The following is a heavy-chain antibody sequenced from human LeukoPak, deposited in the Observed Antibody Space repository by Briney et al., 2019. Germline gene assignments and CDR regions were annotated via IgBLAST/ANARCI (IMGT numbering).Heavy chain of an antibody. CDR1: GYTFTGYF. J-gene: IGHJ4*02. Sequence: GASVKMSCRVSGYTFTGYFIHWVRQAPGQGLEWMGWINANSGDTNYAQKFQGRVTMTRDTSISTAYMELSRLRSDDTAVYYCARTGSVTAIRLGYWGQGTLVTVSS. CDR2: INANSGDT. V-gene: IGHV1-2*02. D-gene: IGHD2-21*02. CDR3: ARTGSVTAIRLGY.